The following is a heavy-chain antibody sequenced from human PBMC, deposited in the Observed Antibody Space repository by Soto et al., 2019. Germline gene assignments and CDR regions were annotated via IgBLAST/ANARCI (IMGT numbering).Heavy chain of an antibody. Sequence: SETLSLTCVVSGDSVSRGGYSWSWIRQPPGKGLEWIGNIYHSGSTYYNPSLKSRVTISEDRSKNQISLKLSSVTAADMAVYYCAKNTYYYDSSGFPEYWGQGTPVTVSS. D-gene: IGHD3-22*01. CDR2: IYHSGST. V-gene: IGHV4-30-2*01. CDR3: AKNTYYYDSSGFPEY. CDR1: GDSVSRGGYS. J-gene: IGHJ4*02.